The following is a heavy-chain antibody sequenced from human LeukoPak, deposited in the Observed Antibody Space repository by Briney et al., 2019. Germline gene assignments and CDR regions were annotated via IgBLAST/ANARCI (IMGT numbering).Heavy chain of an antibody. J-gene: IGHJ4*02. CDR3: ARGGYGGTTDFDY. CDR2: ISSSSTYI. CDR1: GFTFSSYS. V-gene: IGHV3-21*01. D-gene: IGHD1-7*01. Sequence: GGSLRLSCAASGFTFSSYSMNWVRQAPGKGLEWDSSISSSSTYIYYVDSVKGRFTISRDDARNSLYLQMNSLRAEDTAVYYCARGGYGGTTDFDYWGQGTLVTVSS.